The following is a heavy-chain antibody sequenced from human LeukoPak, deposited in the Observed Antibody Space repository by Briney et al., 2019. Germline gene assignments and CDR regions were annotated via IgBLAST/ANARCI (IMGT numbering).Heavy chain of an antibody. D-gene: IGHD4-17*01. CDR2: ISSSSSTI. CDR3: ARNMTTRAFDI. Sequence: GGSLRHSCAAPGYTLSIYSMNSVRQALGKGLERVSYISSSSSTIYYADSVKGRFTVSRDNAKNSLYLQMNSLRAEDTAVYFCARNMTTRAFDIWGQGTMVTVSS. V-gene: IGHV3-48*01. CDR1: GYTLSIYS. J-gene: IGHJ3*02.